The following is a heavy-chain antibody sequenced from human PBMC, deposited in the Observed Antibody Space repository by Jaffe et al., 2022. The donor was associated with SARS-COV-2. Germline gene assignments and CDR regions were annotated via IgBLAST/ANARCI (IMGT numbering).Heavy chain of an antibody. J-gene: IGHJ6*03. CDR3: ARVPPVYYYYYIDV. V-gene: IGHV2-26*01. CDR2: MFSSGEK. CDR1: GFSLNDARMG. Sequence: QVTLKESGPVLVKPTETLTLTCTVSGFSLNDARMGVSWIRQPPGKALEWLAHMFSSGEKSYSTSLKSRLTVSKDTSKSQVVLTMTNMDPVDTATYYCARVPPVYYYYYIDVWGNGTTVTVSS.